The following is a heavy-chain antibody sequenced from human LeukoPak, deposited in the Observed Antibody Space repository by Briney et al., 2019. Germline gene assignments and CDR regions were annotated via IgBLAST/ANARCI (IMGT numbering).Heavy chain of an antibody. CDR2: ISYDGSNK. V-gene: IGHV3-30-3*02. Sequence: PGGSLRLSCAASGFTFSSYAMHWVRQAPGKGLEWVAVISYDGSNKYYADSVKGRFTISRDNSKNTLYLQMNSLRAEDTAVYYCAKPRGDSRLYYFDYWGQGTLVTVSS. CDR1: GFTFSSYA. D-gene: IGHD3-22*01. J-gene: IGHJ4*02. CDR3: AKPRGDSRLYYFDY.